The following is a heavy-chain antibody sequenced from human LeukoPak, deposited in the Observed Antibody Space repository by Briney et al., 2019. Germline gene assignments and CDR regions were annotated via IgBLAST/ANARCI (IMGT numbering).Heavy chain of an antibody. D-gene: IGHD6-6*01. CDR1: GGSISSYY. CDR3: AREFSSSKIYYYYHMDV. CDR2: IYYSGTT. V-gene: IGHV4-59*01. Sequence: SETLSLTCSVSGGSISSYYWNWIRQPPGKGREWSGYIYYSGTTNYNPSLQSRVTISVDTSKNQFSLKLRSVTAADTAVYYCAREFSSSKIYYYYHMDVWGKGTTVTVSS. J-gene: IGHJ6*03.